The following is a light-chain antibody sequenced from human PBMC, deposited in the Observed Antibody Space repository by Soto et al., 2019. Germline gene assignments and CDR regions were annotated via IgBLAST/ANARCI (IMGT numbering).Light chain of an antibody. Sequence: DIQRTQSPSTLSASVGDRVTITCRARQSISSWLAWYQQKPGKAPKLLIYDASSLESGVPSRFSGSGSGTEFTLTISSLQPDDFATYYCQQYNRYWTFGQGTKVEIK. CDR1: QSISSW. CDR2: DAS. V-gene: IGKV1-5*01. J-gene: IGKJ1*01. CDR3: QQYNRYWT.